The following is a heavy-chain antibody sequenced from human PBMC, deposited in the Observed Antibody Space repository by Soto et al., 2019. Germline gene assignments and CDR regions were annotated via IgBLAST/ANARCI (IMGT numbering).Heavy chain of an antibody. Sequence: ASVKVSCKASGYTFSSYDINWVRQATGQGLEWMGWMNPKSGHTGSAQKFQGRVTITRDTSISTAYMELSSLRSEDTAVYYCARDLGGWPDYWGQGTLVTVSS. V-gene: IGHV1-8*01. CDR3: ARDLGGWPDY. CDR1: GYTFSSYD. J-gene: IGHJ4*02. CDR2: MNPKSGHT. D-gene: IGHD2-15*01.